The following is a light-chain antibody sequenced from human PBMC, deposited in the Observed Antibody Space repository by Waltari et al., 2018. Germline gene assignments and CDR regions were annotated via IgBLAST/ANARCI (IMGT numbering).Light chain of an antibody. Sequence: DIQMIKSLSTLSASVGDRVTISCRASRTIRTWLAWYQQKPGKAPKLLIYETSSLESGVPSRFSGSGSGTVFTLTISSLQPDDFATYYCQQYNSYSTFGGGTKVEIK. CDR1: RTIRTW. CDR2: ETS. V-gene: IGKV1-5*03. CDR3: QQYNSYST. J-gene: IGKJ4*02.